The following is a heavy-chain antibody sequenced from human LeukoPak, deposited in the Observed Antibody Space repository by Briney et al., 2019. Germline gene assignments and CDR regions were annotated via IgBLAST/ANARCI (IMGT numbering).Heavy chain of an antibody. CDR1: GLTFSSYA. J-gene: IGHJ4*02. V-gene: IGHV3-30-3*01. Sequence: GRSLRLSCAASGLTFSSYAMHWVRQAPGKGLEWVAVISYDGSHKYYADSVKGRFTISRDNSKNTLYLQMSSLRAEDTAVYYCARDPSSWYFDYWGQGTLVTVSS. CDR2: ISYDGSHK. CDR3: ARDPSSWYFDY. D-gene: IGHD6-13*01.